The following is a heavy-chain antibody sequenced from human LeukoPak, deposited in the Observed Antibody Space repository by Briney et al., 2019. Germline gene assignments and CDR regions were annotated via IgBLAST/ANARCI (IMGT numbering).Heavy chain of an antibody. CDR2: IKSKTDRGTT. V-gene: IGHV3-15*01. D-gene: IGHD7-27*01. CDR1: GFTFINAW. CDR3: STLTGDDY. J-gene: IGHJ4*02. Sequence: GGSLRLSCAASGFTFINAWMSWVRQAPGKGLEWVGRIKSKTDRGTTDYAAPVKGRFTISRDDSKNTLFLQMNSLKTEDTAVYYCSTLTGDDYWGQGTLFTVSS.